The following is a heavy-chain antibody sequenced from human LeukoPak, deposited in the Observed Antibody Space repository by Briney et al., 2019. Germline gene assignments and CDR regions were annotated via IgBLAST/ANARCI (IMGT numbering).Heavy chain of an antibody. D-gene: IGHD1-26*01. J-gene: IGHJ6*02. CDR1: EFTFSSYG. CDR2: IKQDGSEK. CDR3: ARGPSGSYYLRYYYYGMDV. Sequence: GGPLGLSCAASEFTFSSYGMGWVRQAPGKGLEWVANIKQDGSEKYYVDSVKGRFTISRDNAKNSLYLQMNSLRAEDTAVYYCARGPSGSYYLRYYYYGMDVWGQGTTVTVSS. V-gene: IGHV3-7*01.